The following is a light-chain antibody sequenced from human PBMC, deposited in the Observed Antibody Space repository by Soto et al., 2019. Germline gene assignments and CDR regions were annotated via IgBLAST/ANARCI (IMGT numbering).Light chain of an antibody. Sequence: DIQMTQSPSTLSASIGGRVTITCRASQSISGFLAWYQQKPGKAPKLLVYDVSNLQSGVPSRFSGSGSGTEFTLTISSLQPDDSATYYCQQYDTYPNTFGQGTKLEL. J-gene: IGKJ2*01. CDR1: QSISGF. CDR2: DVS. CDR3: QQYDTYPNT. V-gene: IGKV1-5*01.